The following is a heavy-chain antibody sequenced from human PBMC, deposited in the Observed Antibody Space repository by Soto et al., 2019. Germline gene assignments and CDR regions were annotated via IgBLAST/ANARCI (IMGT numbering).Heavy chain of an antibody. CDR1: VASFRGYY. D-gene: IGHD5-18*01. Sequence: HTQTLSITCVVNVASFRGYYRSWMGPPPGKGLEWIGEINHSGSTNYNPSLKSRVTISVDTSKNQFSLKLSSVTAADTAVYYCARASNKRGYSYGPDYWGQGPLVTVS. CDR3: ARASNKRGYSYGPDY. J-gene: IGHJ4*02. V-gene: IGHV4-34*01. CDR2: INHSGST.